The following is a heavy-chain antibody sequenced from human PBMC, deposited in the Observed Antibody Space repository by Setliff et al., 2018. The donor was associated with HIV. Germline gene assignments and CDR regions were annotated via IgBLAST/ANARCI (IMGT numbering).Heavy chain of an antibody. CDR2: IHPGDSDP. J-gene: IGHJ3*02. Sequence: GESLKISCKGSGYSFTSYWIGWVRQMPGKGLEWMGIIHPGDSDPRYSPSFQGQVTISVDKSINTAYLRWTSLKASDTALYYCARPQYHQSSDAFDIWGQGTMVTVSS. CDR1: GYSFTSYW. CDR3: ARPQYHQSSDAFDI. V-gene: IGHV5-51*01.